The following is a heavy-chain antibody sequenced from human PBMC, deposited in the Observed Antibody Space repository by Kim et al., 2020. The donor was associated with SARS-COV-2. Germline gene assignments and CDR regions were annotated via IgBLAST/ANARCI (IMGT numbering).Heavy chain of an antibody. CDR2: ISSSSSYI. V-gene: IGHV3-21*01. CDR3: ARALIFTAADYYYYGMDV. CDR1: GFTFSSYS. D-gene: IGHD2-2*01. J-gene: IGHJ6*02. Sequence: GGSLRLSCAASGFTFSSYSMNWVRQAPGKGLEWVSSISSSSSYIYYADSVKGRFTISRDNAKNSLYLQMNSLRAEDTAVYYCARALIFTAADYYYYGMDVWGQGTTVTVSS.